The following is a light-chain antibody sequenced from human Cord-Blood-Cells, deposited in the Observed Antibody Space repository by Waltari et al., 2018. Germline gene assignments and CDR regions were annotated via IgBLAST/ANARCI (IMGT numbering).Light chain of an antibody. CDR2: DAS. CDR1: QSISSW. Sequence: DIQMTQSPSPLSASVGDRVTITCRASQSISSWLAWYQQKPVKAPKLLIYDASSLESGVPSRFSGSGSGTEFTLTISSLQPDDFATYYCQQYNSYSYTFGQGTKLEIK. CDR3: QQYNSYSYT. J-gene: IGKJ2*01. V-gene: IGKV1-5*01.